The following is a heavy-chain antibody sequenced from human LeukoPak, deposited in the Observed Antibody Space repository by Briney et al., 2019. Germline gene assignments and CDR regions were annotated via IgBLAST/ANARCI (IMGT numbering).Heavy chain of an antibody. V-gene: IGHV3-30*02. CDR2: IRYDGSNK. CDR3: ANLLTIEFDY. CDR1: GFTFSSYG. J-gene: IGHJ4*02. D-gene: IGHD3-10*01. Sequence: GGSLRLSCAASGFTFSSYGMHWVRQAPGKGLEWVAFIRYDGSNKYYADSVKGRFTISRDNSKNTLYLQMNSLRAEDTAVYYCANLLTIEFDYWGQGTPVTVSS.